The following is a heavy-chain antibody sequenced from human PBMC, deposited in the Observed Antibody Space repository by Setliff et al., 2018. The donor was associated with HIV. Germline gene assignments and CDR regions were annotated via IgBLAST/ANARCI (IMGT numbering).Heavy chain of an antibody. J-gene: IGHJ5*02. Sequence: ASVKVSCKVSGDTLPELSMHWVRQPPGKGLEWMGGFDPEDGKTINAQKCQGRVTMTEDTSTDIAYMELSSLGSEDTAVYFCATRVSSNWYTDWFDPWCQRTLVAVSS. CDR1: GDTLPELS. V-gene: IGHV1-24*01. D-gene: IGHD6-13*01. CDR3: ATRVSSNWYTDWFDP. CDR2: FDPEDGKT.